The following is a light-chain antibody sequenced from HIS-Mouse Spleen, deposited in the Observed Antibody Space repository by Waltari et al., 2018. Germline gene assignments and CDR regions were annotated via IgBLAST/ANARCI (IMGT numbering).Light chain of an antibody. V-gene: IGLV1-47*01. CDR1: SSNIGSNY. CDR3: AAWDDSLSGHVV. CDR2: RNS. Sequence: QSVLTQPPSASGTPGQRVTISCSGSSSNIGSNYVYWYQQLPGTAPKLLIYRNSQRPSGVPDGFSGSKSGTSASLAISGLRSEDEADYYCAAWDDSLSGHVVFGGGTKLTVL. J-gene: IGLJ2*01.